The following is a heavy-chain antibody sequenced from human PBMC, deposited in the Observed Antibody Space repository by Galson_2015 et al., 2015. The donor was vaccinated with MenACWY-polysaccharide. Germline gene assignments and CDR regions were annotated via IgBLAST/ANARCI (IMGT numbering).Heavy chain of an antibody. V-gene: IGHV3-7*01. CDR2: IKQDGSEK. Sequence: SLRLSCAASGFTFSNFWMSWVRQAPGKELEWVASIKQDGSEKYLVDSVKGRFTISRDNAENSLFLQMNSLRAEDTAVYYCARERWVRGVLFDQWGQGTLVNVSS. J-gene: IGHJ4*02. D-gene: IGHD3-10*01. CDR1: GFTFSNFW. CDR3: ARERWVRGVLFDQ.